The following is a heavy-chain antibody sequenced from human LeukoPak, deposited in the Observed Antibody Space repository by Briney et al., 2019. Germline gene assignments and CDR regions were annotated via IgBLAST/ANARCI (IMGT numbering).Heavy chain of an antibody. Sequence: GGSLRLSCAASGFTFSSYSMNWVRQAPGKGLEWVSSISSSSSYLYYADSVKGRFTISRDNAKNSLYLQMNSLRAEDTAVYYCAVAVAGTNDYWGQGTLVTVSS. D-gene: IGHD6-19*01. J-gene: IGHJ4*02. CDR3: AVAVAGTNDY. CDR1: GFTFSSYS. CDR2: ISSSSSYL. V-gene: IGHV3-21*01.